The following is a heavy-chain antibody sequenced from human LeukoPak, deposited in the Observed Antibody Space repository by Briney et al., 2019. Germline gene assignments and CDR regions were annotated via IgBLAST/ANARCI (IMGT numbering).Heavy chain of an antibody. CDR2: IYHSGST. V-gene: IGHV4-38-2*02. Sequence: PSETLSLTCAVSGYSISSGYYWGWIRQPPGKGLEWIGSIYHSGSTYYNPSLKSRVTISVDTSKNQFSLKLSSVTAADTAAYYCAREDIVLMVYAPRGYYFDYWGQGTLVTVSS. CDR3: AREDIVLMVYAPRGYYFDY. J-gene: IGHJ4*02. CDR1: GYSISSGYY. D-gene: IGHD2-8*01.